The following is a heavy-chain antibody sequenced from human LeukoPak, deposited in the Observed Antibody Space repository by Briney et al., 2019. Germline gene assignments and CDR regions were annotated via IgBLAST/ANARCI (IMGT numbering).Heavy chain of an antibody. D-gene: IGHD3-10*01. CDR2: ISGSGGST. V-gene: IGHV3-23*01. J-gene: IGHJ6*02. CDR3: AKASGYYYYYGMDV. CDR1: GFTFSSYA. Sequence: GGPLRLSCAASGFTFSSYAMSWVRQAPGKGLEWVSAISGSGGSTYYADSVKGRFTISRDNSKNTLYLQMNSLRAEDTAVYYCAKASGYYYYYGMDVWGQGTTVTVSS.